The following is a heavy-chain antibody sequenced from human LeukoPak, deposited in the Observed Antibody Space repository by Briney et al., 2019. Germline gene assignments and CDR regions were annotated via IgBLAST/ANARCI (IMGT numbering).Heavy chain of an antibody. CDR2: ISVYHGNT. V-gene: IGHV1-18*01. D-gene: IGHD1-7*01. CDR3: ARDPLKTGTTLVDY. J-gene: IGHJ4*02. Sequence: ASVKVSCKASGYTFTSHGISWVRQAPGQGLEWMGWISVYHGNTNYAQKLQGRVTITTDTSTSTAYMELRSLRSDDTAVYYCARDPLKTGTTLVDYWGQGTLVTVSS. CDR1: GYTFTSHG.